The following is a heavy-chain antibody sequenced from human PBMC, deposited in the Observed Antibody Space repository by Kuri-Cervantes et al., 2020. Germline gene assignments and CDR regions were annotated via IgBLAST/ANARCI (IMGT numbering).Heavy chain of an antibody. D-gene: IGHD3-3*01. CDR3: AREVNFGGNSQAYFDY. J-gene: IGHJ4*02. CDR1: GGSFGGYY. V-gene: IGHV4-34*01. Sequence: GSLRLSCAVYGGSFGGYYWSWIRQPPGKGLEWIGEINHSGSTSNNPSLKSRVTISVDTSKNQFSLKLNSVTAADTAVYFCAREVNFGGNSQAYFDYWGQGILVTVSS. CDR2: INHSGST.